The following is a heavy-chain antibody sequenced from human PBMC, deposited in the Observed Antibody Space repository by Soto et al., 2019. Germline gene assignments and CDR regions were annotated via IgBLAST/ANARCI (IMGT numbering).Heavy chain of an antibody. CDR1: GYSFTSYW. V-gene: IGHV5-51*01. CDR2: IYPGDSDT. Sequence: GESLKISCKGSGYSFTSYWIGWVRQMPGKGLEWMGIIYPGDSDTRYSPSFQGQVTISADKSISTAYLQWSSLKPSDTAMYYCARQGVSGQQLVGANEYGGMEVRGQGTTVTVSS. D-gene: IGHD6-13*01. CDR3: ARQGVSGQQLVGANEYGGMEV. J-gene: IGHJ6*02.